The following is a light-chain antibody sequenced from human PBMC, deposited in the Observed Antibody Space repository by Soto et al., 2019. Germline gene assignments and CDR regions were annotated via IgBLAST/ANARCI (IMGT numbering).Light chain of an antibody. CDR1: STDIGAYKF. J-gene: IGLJ1*01. V-gene: IGLV2-14*03. CDR2: DVT. CDR3: SSYTSFDTYV. Sequence: QSVLTHPASVSASPGQSITISCTGTSTDIGAYKFVSWYQQHPGKAPKLMIYDVTSRPSGVSNRFSGSKSGNTASLIISGLQSEDEADYYCSSYTSFDTYVFVTGTKLTVL.